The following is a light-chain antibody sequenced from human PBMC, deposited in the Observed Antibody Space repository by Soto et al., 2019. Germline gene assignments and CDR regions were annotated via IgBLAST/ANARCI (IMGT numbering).Light chain of an antibody. Sequence: EIVMTQSPATLSLSPGERAALSCRASQSINSELAWYQQKPCQPPRLLIYRASTRATGVPARFTGSESGSEFTLTISGLQSEDFAVYYCQQGHNWPLTFGQGTRLEI. CDR1: QSINSE. J-gene: IGKJ2*01. V-gene: IGKV3-15*01. CDR2: RAS. CDR3: QQGHNWPLT.